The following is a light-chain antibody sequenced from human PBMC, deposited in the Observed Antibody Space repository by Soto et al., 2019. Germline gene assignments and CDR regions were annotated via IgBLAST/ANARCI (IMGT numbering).Light chain of an antibody. CDR3: QQRSNWPPTWT. Sequence: EFVLTQSPGTLSLSPWERSTLSFISIRTVRNNYLAWYQQKPGQAPRLLIYDASSRATGIPARFSGSGSGTDFTLTISSLEPEDFAVYYCQQRSNWPPTWTFGQGTKVDIK. CDR2: DAS. CDR1: RTVRNNY. J-gene: IGKJ1*01. V-gene: IGKV3D-20*02.